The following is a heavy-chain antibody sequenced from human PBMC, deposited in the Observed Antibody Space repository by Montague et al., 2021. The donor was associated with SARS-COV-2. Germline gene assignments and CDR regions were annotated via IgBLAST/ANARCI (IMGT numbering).Heavy chain of an antibody. CDR3: ARHPHQQISIFGVVWEDNWFDP. Sequence: SETLSLTCTVSGGSISSSSYYWGWIRQPPGKGLEWIGSIYYSGSTYYNPSLKSRVTISVDTSKNQFSLKLSSVTAADTAVYYCARHPHQQISIFGVVWEDNWFDPWGQGTLVTVSS. J-gene: IGHJ5*02. CDR2: IYYSGST. V-gene: IGHV4-39*01. CDR1: GGSISSSSYY. D-gene: IGHD3-3*01.